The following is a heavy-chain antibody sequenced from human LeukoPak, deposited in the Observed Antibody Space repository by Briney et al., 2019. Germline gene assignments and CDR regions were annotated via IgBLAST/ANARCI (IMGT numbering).Heavy chain of an antibody. V-gene: IGHV3-15*01. J-gene: IGHJ4*02. D-gene: IGHD6-13*01. CDR3: TAGIGHSDFDY. CDR2: IKSKTNGGTT. CDR1: GFPFSDTW. Sequence: GGSLRLSCAASGFPFSDTWMSWVRQAPGKGLEWVGRIKSKTNGGTTGYAAPVKGRFTISRDDSKNTYLQMNSLKSEDTAVYYCTAGIGHSDFDYWGQGTLVTVSS.